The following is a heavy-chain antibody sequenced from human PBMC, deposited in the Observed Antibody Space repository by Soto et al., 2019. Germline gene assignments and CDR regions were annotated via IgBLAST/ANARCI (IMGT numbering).Heavy chain of an antibody. J-gene: IGHJ5*02. CDR3: AREWEGAVAGTYRFDP. CDR1: GFTVSSNY. CDR2: IYSGGST. D-gene: IGHD6-19*01. V-gene: IGHV3-53*01. Sequence: EVQLVESGGGLIQPGGSLRLSCAASGFTVSSNYMSWVRQAPGKGLEWVSVIYSGGSTYYADSVKGRFTISRDNSKNTMYLQMNSLRAEDTAVYYCAREWEGAVAGTYRFDPWGQGTLVTVSS.